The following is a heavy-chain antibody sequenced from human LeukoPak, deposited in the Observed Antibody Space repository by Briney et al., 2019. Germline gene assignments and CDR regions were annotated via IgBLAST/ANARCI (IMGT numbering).Heavy chain of an antibody. J-gene: IGHJ4*02. CDR2: SSWNSGSI. V-gene: IGHV3-9*01. CDR3: AKGDSSGYYPFFDY. D-gene: IGHD3-22*01. Sequence: GRSLRLSCAASGFTFDDYAMHWVRQAPGKGLEWVSSSSWNSGSIGYEDSVKGRFTISRDNAKNSLYLQMNSLRAEDTALYYCAKGDSSGYYPFFDYWGQGTLVTVSS. CDR1: GFTFDDYA.